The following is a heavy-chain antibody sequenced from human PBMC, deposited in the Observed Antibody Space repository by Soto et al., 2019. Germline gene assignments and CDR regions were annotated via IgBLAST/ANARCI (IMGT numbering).Heavy chain of an antibody. CDR3: ARASDSSCWYTPYSFDY. V-gene: IGHV3-21*01. J-gene: IGHJ4*02. CDR1: GFTFSSYS. Sequence: EVQLVESGGGLVKPGGSLRLSCAASGFTFSSYSMNWVRQAPGKGLEWVSSISSSSSYIYYADSVKGRFTIPRDNAKNSLYLQMNSLRAEDTAVYYCARASDSSCWYTPYSFDYWGQGTLVTVSS. CDR2: ISSSSSYI. D-gene: IGHD6-19*01.